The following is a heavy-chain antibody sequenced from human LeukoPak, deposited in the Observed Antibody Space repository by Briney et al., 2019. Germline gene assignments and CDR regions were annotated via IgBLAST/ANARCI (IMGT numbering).Heavy chain of an antibody. CDR3: ARAGSSGYYADAFDI. V-gene: IGHV3-11*01. Sequence: GGSLRLSCAASGFTFSDYYMSWIRQAPGKGLEWVSYISSSGSTIYYADSVKGRFTISRDNAKNSLYLQMNSLRAEDTAVYYCARAGSSGYYADAFDIWGQGTMVTVSS. CDR2: ISSSGSTI. D-gene: IGHD3-22*01. CDR1: GFTFSDYY. J-gene: IGHJ3*02.